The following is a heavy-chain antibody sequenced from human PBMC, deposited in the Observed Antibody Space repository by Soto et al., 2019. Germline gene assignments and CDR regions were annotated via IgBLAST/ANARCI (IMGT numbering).Heavy chain of an antibody. CDR1: GASLTSGDYY. D-gene: IGHD3-22*01. V-gene: IGHV4-31*03. CDR2: IFHTGTT. CDR3: ARGLGYDSNGRFLAAFDI. J-gene: IGHJ3*02. Sequence: QVQLQESGPGLAKPSQTVSLTCTVSGASLTSGDYYWTWIRQVPGKDLEWIGYIFHTGTTFYTPSLKSRVLMSTDTSDNDFSLNLNSVTAADTAVYYCARGLGYDSNGRFLAAFDIWGHGTLVTVSA.